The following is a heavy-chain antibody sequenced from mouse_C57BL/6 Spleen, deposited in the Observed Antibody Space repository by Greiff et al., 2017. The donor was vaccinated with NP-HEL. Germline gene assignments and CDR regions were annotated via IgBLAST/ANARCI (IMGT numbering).Heavy chain of an antibody. CDR3: AREDYETYYAMDY. CDR1: GFTFSSYA. V-gene: IGHV5-4*01. D-gene: IGHD2-4*01. J-gene: IGHJ4*01. CDR2: ISDGGSYT. Sequence: EVKLVESGGGLVKPGGSLKLSCAASGFTFSSYAMSWVRQTPEKRLEWVATISDGGSYTYYPDNVKGRFTISRDNAKNNLYLQMSHLKSEDTAMYYCAREDYETYYAMDYWGQGTSVTVSS.